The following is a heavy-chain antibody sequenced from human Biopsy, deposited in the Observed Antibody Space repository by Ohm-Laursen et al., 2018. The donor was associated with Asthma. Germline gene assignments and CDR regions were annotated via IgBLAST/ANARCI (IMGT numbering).Heavy chain of an antibody. CDR3: ARGSSSRLSQWELLVSGGKRAHSYYGMDV. V-gene: IGHV4-31*03. CDR1: GGSINIGDYY. Sequence: TLSLTCTVSGGSINIGDYYWSWIRQLPVKGLEWIGYIYYSGSTYYNPSLKSRVSISLDTSKNQFSLCLTSVTAADTAVYHCARGSSSRLSQWELLVSGGKRAHSYYGMDVWGQGTTVTVSS. D-gene: IGHD1-26*01. CDR2: IYYSGST. J-gene: IGHJ6*02.